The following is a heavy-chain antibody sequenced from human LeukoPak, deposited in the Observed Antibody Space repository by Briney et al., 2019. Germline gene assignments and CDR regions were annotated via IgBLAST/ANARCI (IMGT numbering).Heavy chain of an antibody. V-gene: IGHV3-23*01. CDR3: ARDGSAERGYSGYDYVPPYWYFDL. J-gene: IGHJ2*01. Sequence: GGSLRLSCAASGFTFSSYAMSWVRQAPGKGLEWVSAISGSGGSTYYADSVKGRFTISRDNSKNTLYLQMNSLRAEDTAVYYCARDGSAERGYSGYDYVPPYWYFDLWGRGTLVTVSS. CDR2: ISGSGGST. CDR1: GFTFSSYA. D-gene: IGHD5-12*01.